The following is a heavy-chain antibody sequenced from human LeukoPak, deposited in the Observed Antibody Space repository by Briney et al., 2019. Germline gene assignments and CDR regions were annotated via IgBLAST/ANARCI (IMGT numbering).Heavy chain of an antibody. Sequence: PGGSLRLSCAASGFTFSSYAMSWVRQAPGKGLEWVSAISGSGGSTYYADSVKGRFTISRDNSKNTLYLQMNSLRAEDTAVYYCATLGGPRVVNWYFDLWGRGTLVIVSS. CDR2: ISGSGGST. J-gene: IGHJ2*01. D-gene: IGHD4-23*01. V-gene: IGHV3-23*01. CDR3: ATLGGPRVVNWYFDL. CDR1: GFTFSSYA.